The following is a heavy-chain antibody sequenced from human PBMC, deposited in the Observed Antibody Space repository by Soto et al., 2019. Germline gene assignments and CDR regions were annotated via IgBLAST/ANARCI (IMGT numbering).Heavy chain of an antibody. D-gene: IGHD1-26*01. Sequence: QVQLVQSGAEVKMPGASVRVSCQAGGYTFSNSALSWLRQAPGQGLEWKGWINVHTGDISNVQKFQDRVTMNADTSTSIVYMELGSLTSDYSVIQDCARDIGGGDDAWGLGSTVSVSS. CDR2: INVHTGDI. CDR1: GYTFSNSA. J-gene: IGHJ6*02. CDR3: ARDIGGGDDA. V-gene: IGHV1-18*01.